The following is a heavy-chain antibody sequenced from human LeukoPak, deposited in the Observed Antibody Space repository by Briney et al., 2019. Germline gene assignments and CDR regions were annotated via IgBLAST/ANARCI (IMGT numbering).Heavy chain of an antibody. V-gene: IGHV3-49*04. CDR2: IRSKAYGGTT. CDR3: TRLSQVVIAFLS. Sequence: GGSLRLSCTASGFTFGDYAMSWVRQAPGKGLEWVGFIRSKAYGGTTEYAASVKGRFTISRDDSKSIAYLQMNSLKTEDTAVYYCTRLSQVVIAFLSWGQGTLVTVSS. D-gene: IGHD2-21*01. CDR1: GFTFGDYA. J-gene: IGHJ5*02.